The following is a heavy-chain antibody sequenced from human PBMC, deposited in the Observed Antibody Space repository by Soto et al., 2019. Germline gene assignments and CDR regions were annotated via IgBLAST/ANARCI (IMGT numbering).Heavy chain of an antibody. D-gene: IGHD3-9*01. CDR2: ISGSGGST. V-gene: IGHV3-23*01. Sequence: EVQLLESGGGLVQPGGSLRLSCAASGFTFSSYAMSWVRQAPGKGLEWVSAISGSGGSTYYADSVKGRFTISRDNSKNAMYLQMNSLRAEDTSVYYCAKDRDVLLYFDWLLSVTGWFDPWVQGTLVTVSS. CDR3: AKDRDVLLYFDWLLSVTGWFDP. CDR1: GFTFSSYA. J-gene: IGHJ5*02.